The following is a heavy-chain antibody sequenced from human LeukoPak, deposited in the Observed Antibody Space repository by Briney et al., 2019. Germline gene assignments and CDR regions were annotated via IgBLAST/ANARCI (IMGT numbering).Heavy chain of an antibody. CDR3: ARGERGYSYGYGDY. J-gene: IGHJ4*02. Sequence: GGSLRLSCAASEFTFSKYSMHWVRQAPGKGLVWVSRLNSDGTYTSYADSVKGRFTMSRDNAKNTLYLQMNSLRAEDTAVYYCARGERGYSYGYGDYWGQGTLVTVSS. D-gene: IGHD5-18*01. CDR2: LNSDGTYT. V-gene: IGHV3-74*01. CDR1: EFTFSKYS.